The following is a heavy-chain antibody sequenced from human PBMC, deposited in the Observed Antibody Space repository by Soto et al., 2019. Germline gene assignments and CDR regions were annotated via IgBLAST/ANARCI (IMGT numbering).Heavy chain of an antibody. CDR3: ARVRYDRSGFDH. CDR1: GDSISRSHW. D-gene: IGHD3-22*01. J-gene: IGHJ4*02. V-gene: IGHV4-4*02. CDR2: ISHSGIT. Sequence: QVQLQESGPGLVRPSGCLSVTGAVSGDSISRSHWWSWLRQSPGKGLEWIGEISHSGITNYNPSPKRRVPISGDKSKNQLSLKLTSVTAADTAVYYCARVRYDRSGFDHWGQGTLVSVSS.